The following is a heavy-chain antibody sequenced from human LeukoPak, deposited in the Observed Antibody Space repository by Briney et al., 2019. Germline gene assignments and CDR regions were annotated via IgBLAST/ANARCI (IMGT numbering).Heavy chain of an antibody. CDR3: ARGTLQPGPGMDV. V-gene: IGHV4-59*01. CDR1: GGSINSYY. CDR2: MYYSGST. D-gene: IGHD1-14*01. Sequence: SETLSLTCSVSGGSINSYYWSWIRQPPGKGLEWIGYMYYSGSTNYNPSLKSRVTISVDTSKNQFSLKLSSVTAADTAVFYCARGTLQPGPGMDVWGQGTTVTVSS. J-gene: IGHJ6*02.